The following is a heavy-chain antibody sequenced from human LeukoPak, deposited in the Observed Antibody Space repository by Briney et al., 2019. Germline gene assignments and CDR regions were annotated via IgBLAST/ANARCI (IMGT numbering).Heavy chain of an antibody. CDR3: TRRGVAGGYYFDY. Sequence: GGSLRLSCAASGFKFSFFSMNWVRRAPGKGLEWISYIYSTSSTIYYADSVKGRFTISRDNAKNSLYLQMNSLKVEDTAVYYCTRRGVAGGYYFDYWGQGTLVTVSS. J-gene: IGHJ4*02. CDR2: IYSTSSTI. D-gene: IGHD6-19*01. V-gene: IGHV3-48*01. CDR1: GFKFSFFS.